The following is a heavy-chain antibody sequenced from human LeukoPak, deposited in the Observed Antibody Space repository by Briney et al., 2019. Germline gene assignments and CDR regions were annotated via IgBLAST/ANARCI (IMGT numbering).Heavy chain of an antibody. CDR1: GFTFSGYS. D-gene: IGHD6-19*01. V-gene: IGHV3-21*01. J-gene: IGHJ5*02. CDR2: ISSSSSYI. CDR3: ARAYSSGWPIGS. Sequence: GGSLRLSCAASGFTFSGYSMNWVRQAPGKGLEWVSSISSSSSYIYYADSVKGRFTISRDNAKNSLYLQMNSLRAEDTAVYYCARAYSSGWPIGSWGQGTLVTVSS.